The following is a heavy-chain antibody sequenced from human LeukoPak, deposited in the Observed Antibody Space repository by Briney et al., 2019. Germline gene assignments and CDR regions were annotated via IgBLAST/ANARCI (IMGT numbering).Heavy chain of an antibody. V-gene: IGHV1-18*01. CDR1: GYTFTSYG. J-gene: IGHJ6*02. CDR2: ISAYNGNT. D-gene: IGHD2-15*01. Sequence: GASVKVSCKASGYTFTSYGISWVRQASGQGLEWMGWISAYNGNTNYAQKLQGRVTMTTDTSTSTAYMELRSLRSDDTAVYYCARDLAAPHYYYYGMDVWGQGTTVTVSS. CDR3: ARDLAAPHYYYYGMDV.